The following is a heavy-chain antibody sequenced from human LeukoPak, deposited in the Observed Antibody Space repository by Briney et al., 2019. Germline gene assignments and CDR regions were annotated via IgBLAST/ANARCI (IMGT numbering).Heavy chain of an antibody. CDR2: ISYDGSNK. CDR1: GLTFSSYA. Sequence: GGSLRLSCAASGLTFSSYAMHWVRQAPGKGLEWVAVISYDGSNKYYADSVKGRFTISRDNSKNTLYLQMNSLRAEDTAVYYCASMIVYAFDIWGQGTMVTVSS. V-gene: IGHV3-30-3*01. CDR3: ASMIVYAFDI. D-gene: IGHD3-22*01. J-gene: IGHJ3*02.